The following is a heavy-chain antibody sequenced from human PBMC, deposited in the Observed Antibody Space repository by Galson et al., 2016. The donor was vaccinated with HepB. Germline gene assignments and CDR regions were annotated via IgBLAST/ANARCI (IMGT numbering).Heavy chain of an antibody. V-gene: IGHV4-31*11. Sequence: TLSLTCVVSGASISSGDYYWSWMRQHPEKGLEWIGYIHYRGSTSYNPSLKSRVTISVDTSKNQFHLKLSSMTAADTAVYSCARGWGSSSSNFFDYWGQGTLVTVSS. CDR1: GASISSGDYY. D-gene: IGHD6-6*01. J-gene: IGHJ4*02. CDR3: ARGWGSSSSNFFDY. CDR2: IHYRGST.